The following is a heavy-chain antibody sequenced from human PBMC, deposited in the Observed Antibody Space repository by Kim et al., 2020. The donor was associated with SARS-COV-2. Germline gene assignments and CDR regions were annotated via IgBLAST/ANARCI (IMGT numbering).Heavy chain of an antibody. CDR3: AKGVLSNYYGSDV. Sequence: GGSLRLSCVASGFTFSKSDMTWGRQAPGKGLDWVSIITGSGRTTYYADSVKGRFTISRNNYRNTLYLQMNSLRAEDTANYYCAKGVLSNYYGSDVWRQGT. CDR1: GFTFSKSD. CDR2: ITGSGRTT. J-gene: IGHJ6*01. V-gene: IGHV3-23*01. D-gene: IGHD2-8*01.